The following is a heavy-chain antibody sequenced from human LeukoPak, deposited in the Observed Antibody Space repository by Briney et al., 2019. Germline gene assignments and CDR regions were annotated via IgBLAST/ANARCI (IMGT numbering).Heavy chain of an antibody. CDR1: GGSISSYY. CDR2: IYYSGST. V-gene: IGHV4-59*01. J-gene: IGHJ6*03. D-gene: IGHD2-15*01. CDR3: ARKGHCSGGSCYSRDYYYYMDV. Sequence: SETLSLTCTVSGGSISSYYWSWIRQPPGKGLEWIGYIYYSGSTNYDPSLKSRVTISVDTSKNQFSLKLSSVTAADTAVYYCARKGHCSGGSCYSRDYYYYMDVWGKGTTVTVSS.